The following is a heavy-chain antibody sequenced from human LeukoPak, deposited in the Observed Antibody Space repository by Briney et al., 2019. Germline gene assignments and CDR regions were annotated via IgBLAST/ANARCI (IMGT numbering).Heavy chain of an antibody. CDR3: AKDIGSTSLYNWFDP. J-gene: IGHJ5*02. D-gene: IGHD2-2*01. V-gene: IGHV3-33*03. Sequence: GRSLRLSCTVSGFTFSTYAMHWVRQAPGKGLEWVAVIAYDGSNTYYLDSVKGRFTISRDNSKNTLYLQMNSLRAEDTAVYYCAKDIGSTSLYNWFDPWGQGTLVTVSS. CDR2: IAYDGSNT. CDR1: GFTFSTYA.